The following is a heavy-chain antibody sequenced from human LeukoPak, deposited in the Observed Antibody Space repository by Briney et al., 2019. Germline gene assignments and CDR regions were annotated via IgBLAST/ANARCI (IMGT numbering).Heavy chain of an antibody. CDR3: ARYPDGELLRFNWFDP. CDR1: GGSIISGGYY. Sequence: SETLSLTCTVSGGSIISGGYYWSWIRQHPGKGLEWIGYIFHSGTAYYNPSLKSRVTMSVDTSKNQFSLRLSSVTAADTAVYYCARYPDGELLRFNWFDPWGQGILVTVSS. D-gene: IGHD2-15*01. V-gene: IGHV4-31*03. J-gene: IGHJ5*02. CDR2: IFHSGTA.